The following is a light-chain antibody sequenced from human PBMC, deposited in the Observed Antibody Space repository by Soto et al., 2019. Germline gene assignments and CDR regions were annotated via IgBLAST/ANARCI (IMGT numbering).Light chain of an antibody. CDR1: QSVGSY. V-gene: IGKV3-20*01. CDR3: QQYGSSPRT. CDR2: GAS. J-gene: IGKJ1*01. Sequence: EIVFTQSPATVSLSPGERATLSCRASQSVGSYLAWYQQKPGQAPRLLIYGASSRATGIPDRFSGSGSGTDFTLTISRLEPEDFAVYYCQQYGSSPRTFGQGTKVDIK.